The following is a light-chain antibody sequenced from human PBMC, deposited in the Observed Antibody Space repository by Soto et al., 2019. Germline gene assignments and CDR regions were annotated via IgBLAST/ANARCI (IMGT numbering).Light chain of an antibody. J-gene: IGKJ5*01. CDR3: QQSYSTPIT. CDR1: QSISTY. V-gene: IGKV1-39*01. Sequence: DIQMIQYPNSLSASVGNRFTITCRASQSISTYLNWYQKRPGKAPNLLIYDASRLQSGVPSRFSGSGSGTDFTLTISSLQPEEFATYYCQQSYSTPITFGQGTRLEIK. CDR2: DAS.